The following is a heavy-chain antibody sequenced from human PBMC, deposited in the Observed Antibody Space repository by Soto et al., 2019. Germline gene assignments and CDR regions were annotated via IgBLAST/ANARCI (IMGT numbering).Heavy chain of an antibody. V-gene: IGHV1-18*01. D-gene: IGHD3-10*01. Sequence: QVQLVQSEAEVKKPGASVKVSCTGSGYTFSIYGINWVRQAPGQGLEWMGWISPYNGNTKYAQSLQGRVTMTTDTSTSTAYMELRSLRSDDTAVYYCARDLDGSGSYYTDYWGQGTLVAVSS. J-gene: IGHJ4*02. CDR3: ARDLDGSGSYYTDY. CDR1: GYTFSIYG. CDR2: ISPYNGNT.